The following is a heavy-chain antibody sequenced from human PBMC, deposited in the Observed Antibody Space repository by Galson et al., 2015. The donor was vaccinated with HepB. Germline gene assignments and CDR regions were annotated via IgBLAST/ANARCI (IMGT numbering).Heavy chain of an antibody. CDR2: INPNSGGT. Sequence: SVKVSCKASGYTFTGYYMHWVRQAPGQGLEWMGWINPNSGGTNYAQKFQGWVTMTRDTSISTAYMELSRLRSDDTAVYYCARDGDYYGSGSYYKGFDYWGQGTLVTVSS. CDR3: ARDGDYYGSGSYYKGFDY. V-gene: IGHV1-2*04. J-gene: IGHJ4*02. D-gene: IGHD3-10*01. CDR1: GYTFTGYY.